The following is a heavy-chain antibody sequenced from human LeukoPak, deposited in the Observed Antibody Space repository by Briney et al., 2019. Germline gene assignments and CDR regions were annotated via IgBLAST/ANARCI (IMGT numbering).Heavy chain of an antibody. CDR2: MSYSGST. V-gene: IGHV4-39*01. D-gene: IGHD5/OR15-5a*01. J-gene: IGHJ4*02. Sequence: NPSETLSLTCTVSGGYISSSSYFCAWIRQPPGKGLECIGSMSYSGSTYYNPSLKSRVTISVDTSKNQFSLKLTSVTAADTAVYYCARHLRSVYDPRAFDYWGQGTLVTVSS. CDR3: ARHLRSVYDPRAFDY. CDR1: GGYISSSSYF.